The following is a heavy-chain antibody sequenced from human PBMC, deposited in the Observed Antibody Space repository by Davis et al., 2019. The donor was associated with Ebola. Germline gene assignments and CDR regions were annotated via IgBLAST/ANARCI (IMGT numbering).Heavy chain of an antibody. V-gene: IGHV1-18*01. J-gene: IGHJ4*02. CDR2: ISAVRGKT. D-gene: IGHD3-3*01. Sequence: ASVKVSCKASGYTFDSYGVSWVRQAPGQGLEWMGWISAVRGKTNYAQKYQGRVTMTTDTSKTTAYMDLRSLGYDDTAVYYCASGRSGVAADCDYWGQGTLVTVSS. CDR3: ASGRSGVAADCDY. CDR1: GYTFDSYG.